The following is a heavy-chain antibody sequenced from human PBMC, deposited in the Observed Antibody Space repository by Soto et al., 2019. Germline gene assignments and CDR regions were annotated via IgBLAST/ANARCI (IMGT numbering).Heavy chain of an antibody. CDR1: GVSVRSYT. J-gene: IGHJ1*01. V-gene: IGHV4-4*07. D-gene: IGHD2-21*02. CDR3: ASDGMTTGDN. CDR2: VFSSVSA. Sequence: SETLSLTCIVSGVSVRSYTWSWVRQPANKGLEWIGRVFSSVSATYNPSLTSRVTITMDTPENRISLKLDSVTAADAGVYYCASDGMTTGDNWGPGTAATVSS.